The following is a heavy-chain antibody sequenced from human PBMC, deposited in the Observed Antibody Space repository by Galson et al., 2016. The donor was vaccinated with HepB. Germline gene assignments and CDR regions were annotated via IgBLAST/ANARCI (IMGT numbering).Heavy chain of an antibody. CDR3: ARRAYSSGYVDY. CDR2: INWNSDRT. V-gene: IGHV3-20*04. CDR1: GFTFDDYG. J-gene: IGHJ4*02. Sequence: SLRLSCAASGFTFDDYGMTWVRQAPGKGLEWVSGINWNSDRTGYAESVKGRFTISRDNAKNSLYLQMNSLRAEDTAFHYCARRAYSSGYVDYWGQGILVTVSS. D-gene: IGHD6-19*01.